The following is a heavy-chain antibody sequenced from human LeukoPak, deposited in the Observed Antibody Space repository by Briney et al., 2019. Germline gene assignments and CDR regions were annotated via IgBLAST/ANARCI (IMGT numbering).Heavy chain of an antibody. V-gene: IGHV4-61*02. CDR1: GGSISSGYYY. J-gene: IGHJ4*02. CDR2: IYTNGST. CDR3: ARGFDY. Sequence: SQTLSLTCTVSGGSISSGYYYWSWIRQPAGKGLEWIGRIYTNGSTNYSPSLKSRVTISVDRSKNQFSLKLSSVTAADTAVYYCARGFDYWGQGTLVTVSS.